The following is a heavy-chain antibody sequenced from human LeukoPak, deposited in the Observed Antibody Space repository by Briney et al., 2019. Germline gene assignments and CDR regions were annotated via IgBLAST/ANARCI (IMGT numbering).Heavy chain of an antibody. CDR3: ARITTVTTTADDP. V-gene: IGHV4-59*12. Sequence: SETLSLTCTVSGGSISSYYWSWIRQPPGKGLEWIGSIYYSGSTYYNPSLKSRVTISVDTSKNQFSLKLTSVTAADTAVYYCARITTVTTTADDPWGQGTLVTVSS. CDR1: GGSISSYY. J-gene: IGHJ5*02. D-gene: IGHD4-17*01. CDR2: IYYSGST.